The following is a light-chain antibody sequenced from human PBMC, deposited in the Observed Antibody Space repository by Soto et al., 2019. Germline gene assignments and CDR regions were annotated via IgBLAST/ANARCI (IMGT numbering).Light chain of an antibody. CDR3: QQYNSYSPT. Sequence: DIQMTQSPSTLSAPVGDRVTITCRASQSISVWLAWYQQKAGKAPNLLIYKASRLESGVPSRFSGSGFETEFTLTISGLQPGDSATYYCQQYNSYSPTFGQGTKVEVK. V-gene: IGKV1-5*03. CDR1: QSISVW. CDR2: KAS. J-gene: IGKJ1*01.